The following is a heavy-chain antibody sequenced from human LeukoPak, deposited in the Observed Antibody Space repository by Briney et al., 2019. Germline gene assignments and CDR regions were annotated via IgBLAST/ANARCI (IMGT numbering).Heavy chain of an antibody. CDR1: RYSFTSYW. J-gene: IGHJ4*02. V-gene: IGHV5-51*01. CDR3: VRLDSAYYFDY. Sequence: HGESLKISCKGSRYSFTSYWIVWVRQMPGKGLEWMGIIYPGDSDTRYSPSFQGQVTISADKSISTAYLQWSSLKASDIALYYCVRLDSAYYFDYWGQGTLVTVSS. CDR2: IYPGDSDT. D-gene: IGHD1-26*01.